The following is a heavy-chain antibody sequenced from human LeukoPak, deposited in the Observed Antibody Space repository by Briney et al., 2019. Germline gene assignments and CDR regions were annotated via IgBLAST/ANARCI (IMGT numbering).Heavy chain of an antibody. Sequence: GGSLRLSCAASGFTFSSYGMHWVRQAPGKGLEWVAVISYDGSNKYYADSVKGRFTISRDNSKNTLYLQMNSLRAEDTAVYYCAKEELMITFGGVILLDYWGQGTLVTVSS. J-gene: IGHJ4*02. CDR3: AKEELMITFGGVILLDY. D-gene: IGHD3-16*02. CDR2: ISYDGSNK. CDR1: GFTFSSYG. V-gene: IGHV3-30*18.